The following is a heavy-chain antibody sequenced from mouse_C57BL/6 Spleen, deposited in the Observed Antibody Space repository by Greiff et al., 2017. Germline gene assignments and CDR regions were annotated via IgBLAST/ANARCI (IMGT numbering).Heavy chain of an antibody. Sequence: QVQLQQPGAELVKPGASVKLSCKASGYTFTSYWMHWVKQRPGQGLEWIGMIHPNSGSTNYNEKFKSKATLTVDKSSSTAYMQLSSLTSEDSAVYYCARRGYGNSYFDYWGQGTTLTFSS. D-gene: IGHD2-1*01. CDR1: GYTFTSYW. J-gene: IGHJ2*01. CDR2: IHPNSGST. CDR3: ARRGYGNSYFDY. V-gene: IGHV1-64*01.